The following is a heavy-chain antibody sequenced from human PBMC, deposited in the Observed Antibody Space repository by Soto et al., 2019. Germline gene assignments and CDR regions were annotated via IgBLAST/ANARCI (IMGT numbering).Heavy chain of an antibody. J-gene: IGHJ5*02. CDR1: GYTFTSYG. D-gene: IGHD2-15*01. V-gene: IGHV1-18*01. CDR2: ISAYNGNT. Sequence: QVQLVQSGAEVKKPGASVKVSCKASGYTFTSYGISWVRQAPGQGLEWMGWISAYNGNTNYAQKLQGRVTMTTDTSTSKAYMELRSLRSDDTAVYYCARVRDIVVVVAATSNWFDPWGQGTLVTVSS. CDR3: ARVRDIVVVVAATSNWFDP.